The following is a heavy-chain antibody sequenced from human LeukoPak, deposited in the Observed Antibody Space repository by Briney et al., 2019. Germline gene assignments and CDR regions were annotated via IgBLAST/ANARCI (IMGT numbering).Heavy chain of an antibody. J-gene: IGHJ3*02. CDR1: GGSFSGYY. V-gene: IGHV4-34*01. CDR3: ARGLYYYDSSGYYCDAFDI. D-gene: IGHD3-22*01. CDR2: INHSGST. Sequence: PSETLSLTCAVYGGSFSGYYWSWIRQPPGKGLEWIGEINHSGSTNYNPSLKSRVTISVDTSKNQFSLKLSSVTAAGTAVYYCARGLYYYDSSGYYCDAFDIWGQGTMVTVSS.